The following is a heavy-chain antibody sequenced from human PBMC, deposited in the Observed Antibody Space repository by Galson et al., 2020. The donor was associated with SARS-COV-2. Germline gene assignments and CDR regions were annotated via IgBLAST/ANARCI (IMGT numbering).Heavy chain of an antibody. V-gene: IGHV4-59*08. CDR3: ARSPSVGATTFYFDY. J-gene: IGHJ4*02. D-gene: IGHD1-26*01. CDR2: INYSGYT. CDR1: SDSIRSYY. Sequence: ETSETLSLTCSVSSDSIRSYYWSWIRQTPGKGLEWIGYINYSGYTNYNPSLKSRVTISVDTSKNQLSLKLSSVTAADTAVYYCARSPSVGATTFYFDYWGQGTLVTVSS.